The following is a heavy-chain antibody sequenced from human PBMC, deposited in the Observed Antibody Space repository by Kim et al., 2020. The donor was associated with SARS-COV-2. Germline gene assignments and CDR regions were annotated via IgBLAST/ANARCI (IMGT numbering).Heavy chain of an antibody. CDR2: ISGSGGST. J-gene: IGHJ5*02. Sequence: GGSLRLSCAASGFTFSSYAMSWVRQAPGKGLEWVSAISGSGGSTYYADSVKGRFTISRDNSKNTLYLQMNSLRAEDTAVYYCAKDPRGAMLGYNWFDPWGQGTLVTVSS. CDR3: AKDPRGAMLGYNWFDP. V-gene: IGHV3-23*01. D-gene: IGHD3-10*02. CDR1: GFTFSSYA.